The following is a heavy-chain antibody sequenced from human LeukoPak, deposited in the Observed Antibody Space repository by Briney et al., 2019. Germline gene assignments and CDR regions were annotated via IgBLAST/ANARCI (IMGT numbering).Heavy chain of an antibody. J-gene: IGHJ6*03. CDR2: IRYDGSNK. V-gene: IGHV3-30*02. CDR1: GFTFSSYG. CDR3: AKEGYYYGSGSYYIGAGIDYYYYYMDV. Sequence: GGSLRLSCAASGFTFSSYGMHWVRQAPGKGLEWVAFIRYDGSNKYYADSVKGRFTISRDNSKNTLYLQMNSLRAEDTAVYYCAKEGYYYGSGSYYIGAGIDYYYYYMDVWGKGTTVTVSS. D-gene: IGHD3-10*01.